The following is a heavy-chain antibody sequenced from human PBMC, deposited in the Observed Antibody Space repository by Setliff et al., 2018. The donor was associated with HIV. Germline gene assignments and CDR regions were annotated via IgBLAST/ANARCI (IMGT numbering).Heavy chain of an antibody. V-gene: IGHV3-15*01. D-gene: IGHD3-22*01. Sequence: GGSLRLSCAASGFTFSNAWMSWVRQAPGKGLEWVGRIKSKTDGGTTDYAAPVKGRFTISRDNAKKSLYLQMNSLRAEDTAVYYCARQDDYFDSSGYYLGYDGFDIWGQGTMVTVSS. J-gene: IGHJ3*02. CDR1: GFTFSNAW. CDR2: IKSKTDGGTT. CDR3: ARQDDYFDSSGYYLGYDGFDI.